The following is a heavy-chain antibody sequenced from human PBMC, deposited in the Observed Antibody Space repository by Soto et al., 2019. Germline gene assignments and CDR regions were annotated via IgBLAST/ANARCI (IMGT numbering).Heavy chain of an antibody. CDR2: TYYRSKWFN. J-gene: IGHJ4*02. V-gene: IGHV6-1*01. CDR1: GDSVSSNSAA. Sequence: QTLSLTCAISGDSVSSNSAAWNWIRQSPSRGLEWLGRTYYRSKWFNDYAPSVKSRVTINPDTSNNQFSLQLNSVTPEDTAVYYCAREEASITIFGVTMDYWGQGTLVTVSS. D-gene: IGHD3-3*01. CDR3: AREEASITIFGVTMDY.